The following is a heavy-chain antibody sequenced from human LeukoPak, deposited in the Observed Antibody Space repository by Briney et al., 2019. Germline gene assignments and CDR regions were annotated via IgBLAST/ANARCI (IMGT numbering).Heavy chain of an antibody. Sequence: PGGSLRLSCAASGFAFSSYWMPWVRHPPGKGLVWVSRINGDGSITTYADSVKGRFTISRDNTKNILYLEMNSLRAEDTAIYYCARSQFDYWGQGILVTVSS. CDR2: INGDGSIT. CDR1: GFAFSSYW. J-gene: IGHJ4*02. CDR3: ARSQFDY. V-gene: IGHV3-74*01.